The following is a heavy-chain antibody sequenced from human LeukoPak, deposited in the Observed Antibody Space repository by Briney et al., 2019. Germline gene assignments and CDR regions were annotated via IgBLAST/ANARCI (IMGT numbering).Heavy chain of an antibody. CDR1: GFTFSSYA. V-gene: IGHV3-30*04. J-gene: IGHJ4*02. D-gene: IGHD1-26*01. CDR2: ISYDGSNK. CDR3: ARRGSGSYYYFDY. Sequence: GGSLRLSCAASGFTFSSYAMHWVRQAPGKGLEWVAVISYDGSNKYYADSVKGRFTISRDNSKNPLYLQMNSLRAEDTAVYYCARRGSGSYYYFDYWGQGTLVTVSS.